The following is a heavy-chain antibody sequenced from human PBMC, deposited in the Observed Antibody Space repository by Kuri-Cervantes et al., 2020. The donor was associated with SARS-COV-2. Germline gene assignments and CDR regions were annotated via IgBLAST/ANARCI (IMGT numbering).Heavy chain of an antibody. CDR3: ARARGIAVAGTRYYYYYYMDV. D-gene: IGHD6-19*01. Sequence: GESLKISCAASGFTFSSYGMHWVRQAPGKGLEWVAVIWYDGVNKYYADSVKGRFTISRDNSKSTLYLQMNSLRAEDTSVYYCARARGIAVAGTRYYYYYYMDVWGKGTTVTVSS. CDR2: IWYDGVNK. V-gene: IGHV3-33*01. J-gene: IGHJ6*03. CDR1: GFTFSSYG.